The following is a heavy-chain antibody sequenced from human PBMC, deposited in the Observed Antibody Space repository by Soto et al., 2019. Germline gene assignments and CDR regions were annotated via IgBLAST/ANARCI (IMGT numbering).Heavy chain of an antibody. CDR1: GFTFDDYG. J-gene: IGHJ5*02. Sequence: SLRLSCAASGFTFDDYGMSWVRQAPGKGLEWVSGINWNGGSTGYADSVKGRFTISRDNAKNSLYLQMNSLRAEDTALYHCARGILRGYCSSTSCYIGPWFDPWGQGTLVTVSS. CDR3: ARGILRGYCSSTSCYIGPWFDP. D-gene: IGHD2-2*02. CDR2: INWNGGST. V-gene: IGHV3-20*01.